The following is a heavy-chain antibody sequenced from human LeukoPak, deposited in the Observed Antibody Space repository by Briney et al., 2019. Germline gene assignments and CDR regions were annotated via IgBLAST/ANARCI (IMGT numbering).Heavy chain of an antibody. Sequence: GGSLRLSCAASGFTVSSNYMSWVRRAPGKGLEWVSVIYSGGSTYYADSVKGRFTISRDNSKNTLYLQMNSLRAEDTAVYYCARQVSYYFDYWGQGTLVTVSS. V-gene: IGHV3-53*01. CDR1: GFTVSSNY. CDR2: IYSGGST. CDR3: ARQVSYYFDY. J-gene: IGHJ4*02. D-gene: IGHD2-2*01.